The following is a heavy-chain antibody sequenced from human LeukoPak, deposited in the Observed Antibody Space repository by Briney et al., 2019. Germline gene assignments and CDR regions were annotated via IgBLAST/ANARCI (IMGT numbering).Heavy chain of an antibody. Sequence: SETLSLTCAVYGGSFSGYYWSWIRQPPGKGLEWIGEINHSGSTNYNPSLKSRVTISVDTSKNQFSLKLSSVTAADTAVYYCARQPYYDFWSGYLPSYYMDVWGKGTTVTVSS. CDR3: ARQPYYDFWSGYLPSYYMDV. V-gene: IGHV4-34*01. D-gene: IGHD3-3*01. CDR1: GGSFSGYY. J-gene: IGHJ6*03. CDR2: INHSGST.